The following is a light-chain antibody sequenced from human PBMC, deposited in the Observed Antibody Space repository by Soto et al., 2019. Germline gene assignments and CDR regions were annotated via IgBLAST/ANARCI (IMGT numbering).Light chain of an antibody. J-gene: IGKJ5*01. CDR1: QSVSSSY. V-gene: IGKV3-20*01. Sequence: EIVLTQSPGTLSLSPGERATLSCRASQSVSSSYLAWYQQKPGQAPRLLISGTSSRATGIPDRFSGSGSGTDSTLTISRLEPEDFAVYYCQQYGSSPITFGQGTRLEIK. CDR3: QQYGSSPIT. CDR2: GTS.